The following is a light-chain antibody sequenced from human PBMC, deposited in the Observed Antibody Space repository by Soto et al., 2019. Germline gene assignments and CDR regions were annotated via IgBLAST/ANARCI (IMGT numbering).Light chain of an antibody. CDR1: SSDVGGYHY. J-gene: IGLJ3*02. V-gene: IGLV2-8*01. Sequence: QSALTQPPSASGSPGQSVTISCTGTSSDVGGYHYVSWYQQYPGRAPKLMIYEVTKRPSGVPDRFSGSKSGNTASLTVSGLQAEDEADYYRGSYAASNNFYFVFGGGTQLTVL. CDR3: GSYAASNNFYFV. CDR2: EVT.